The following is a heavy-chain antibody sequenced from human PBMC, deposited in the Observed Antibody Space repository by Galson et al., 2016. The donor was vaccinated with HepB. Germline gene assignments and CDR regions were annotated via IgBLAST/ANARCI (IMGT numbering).Heavy chain of an antibody. V-gene: IGHV3-53*01. Sequence: YGDSVKGRFTISRDTSKNTVYLQMNSLRPEDTAVYYCAREQWYYMDFWGKGTTVTVSS. D-gene: IGHD6-19*01. CDR3: AREQWYYMDF. J-gene: IGHJ6*03.